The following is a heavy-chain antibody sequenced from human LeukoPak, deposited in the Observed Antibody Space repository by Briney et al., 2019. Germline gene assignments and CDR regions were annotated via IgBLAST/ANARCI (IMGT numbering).Heavy chain of an antibody. CDR2: INHSGST. CDR1: GGSISSSSYY. Sequence: SETLSLTCTVSGGSISSSSYYWGWIRQPPGKGLEWIGEINHSGSTNYNPSLKSRVTISVDTSKNQFSLKLSSVTAADTAVYYCARGDSSGYSVFGYYYGMDVWGQGTTVTVSS. D-gene: IGHD3-22*01. CDR3: ARGDSSGYSVFGYYYGMDV. V-gene: IGHV4-39*07. J-gene: IGHJ6*02.